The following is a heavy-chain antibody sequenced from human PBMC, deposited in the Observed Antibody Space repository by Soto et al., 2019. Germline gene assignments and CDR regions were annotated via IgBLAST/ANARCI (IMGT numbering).Heavy chain of an antibody. J-gene: IGHJ4*02. D-gene: IGHD7-27*01. CDR1: GGSVSSGGSF. V-gene: IGHV4-61*08. Sequence: PSETLSLTCTVSGGSVSSGGSFWNWIRQPPGKGLEWIGYISHNDNTHYNPSLKRRVTISLDTSKNQFSLRLSSLTAADTAIYYCARANWFFDYWGQGTLVTVSS. CDR2: ISHNDNT. CDR3: ARANWFFDY.